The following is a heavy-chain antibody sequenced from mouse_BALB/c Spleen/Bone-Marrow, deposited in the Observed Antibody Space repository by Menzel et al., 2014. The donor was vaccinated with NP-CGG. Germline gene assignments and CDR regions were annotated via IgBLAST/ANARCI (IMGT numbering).Heavy chain of an antibody. V-gene: IGHV5-6-3*01. CDR1: GITFSNYG. CDR3: ARVAYYNVYFDS. Sequence: EVQRVESGGGLVQPGGSLKLSCAASGITFSNYGMSWIRQTPDKRLELVATINGNGGSSYYPDSVKGRFTISRDNAKNTLYLQMSSLKSEDTAMYYCARVAYYNVYFDSWGQGTTPTVSS. CDR2: INGNGGSS. J-gene: IGHJ2*01. D-gene: IGHD2-12*01.